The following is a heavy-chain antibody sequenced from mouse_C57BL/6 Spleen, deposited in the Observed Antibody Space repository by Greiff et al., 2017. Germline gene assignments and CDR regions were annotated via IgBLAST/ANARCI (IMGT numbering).Heavy chain of an antibody. CDR1: GYTFTSYW. CDR2: IYPGNSDT. Sequence: VQLQQSGTVLARPGASVKMSCKTSGYTFTSYWMHWVKQRPGQGLEWIGAIYPGNSDTSYNQKFKDKAKLTAVTSASTAYMELSSLTNEDSAVYYCTREGILYWGQGTTLTVSS. CDR3: TREGILY. V-gene: IGHV1-5*01. J-gene: IGHJ2*01.